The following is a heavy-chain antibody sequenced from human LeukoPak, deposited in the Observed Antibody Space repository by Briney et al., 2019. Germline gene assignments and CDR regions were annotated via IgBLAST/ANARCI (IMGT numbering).Heavy chain of an antibody. Sequence: GSLRLSCAASGFTFSSYSMNWVRQPPGKGLEWLGEINHSGSTNHNPSLKSRVTISVDTSKNQFSLKLSSVTAADTAVYYCASGEVVAPADTDITSGMDVWGQGTTVTVSS. J-gene: IGHJ6*02. D-gene: IGHD2-2*01. CDR1: GFTFSSYS. V-gene: IGHV4-34*01. CDR3: ASGEVVAPADTDITSGMDV. CDR2: INHSGST.